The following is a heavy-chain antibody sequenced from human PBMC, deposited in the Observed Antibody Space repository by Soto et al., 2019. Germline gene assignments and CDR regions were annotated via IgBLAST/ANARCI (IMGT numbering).Heavy chain of an antibody. CDR1: GGSFSGYY. Sequence: KPSETLSLTCAVYGGSFSGYYWSWIRQPPGKGLEWIGEINHSGSTNYNPSLKSRVTISVDTSKNQFSLKLSSVTAADTAVYYCARAYIAAAGTHDWFDPWGQGTLVTVSS. D-gene: IGHD6-13*01. V-gene: IGHV4-34*01. CDR3: ARAYIAAAGTHDWFDP. CDR2: INHSGST. J-gene: IGHJ5*02.